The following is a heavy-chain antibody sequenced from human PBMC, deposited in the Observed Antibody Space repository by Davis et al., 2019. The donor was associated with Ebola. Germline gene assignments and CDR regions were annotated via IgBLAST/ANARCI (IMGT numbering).Heavy chain of an antibody. CDR2: IYSGGST. J-gene: IGHJ4*02. Sequence: GESLKISCAASGFTVSSNYMSWVRQAPGKGLEWVSVIYSGGSTYYADSVKGRFTISRDNSKNTLYLQMNSLRAEDTAVYYCARASETYYYDSREFDYWGQGTLVTVSS. D-gene: IGHD3-22*01. CDR3: ARASETYYYDSREFDY. CDR1: GFTVSSNY. V-gene: IGHV3-66*01.